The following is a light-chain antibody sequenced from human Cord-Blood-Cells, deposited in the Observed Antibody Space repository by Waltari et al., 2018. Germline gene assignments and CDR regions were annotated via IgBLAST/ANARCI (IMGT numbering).Light chain of an antibody. CDR1: HGISSY. Sequence: DIQLTQSPSFLSASVGARVTITCRASHGISSYLAWYQQKPGKAPKLLIYAASTLQSGVPSRFSGSGSGTEFTLTISSLQPEDFATYYCQQLNSYSYTFGQGTKLEIK. V-gene: IGKV1-9*01. J-gene: IGKJ2*01. CDR2: AAS. CDR3: QQLNSYSYT.